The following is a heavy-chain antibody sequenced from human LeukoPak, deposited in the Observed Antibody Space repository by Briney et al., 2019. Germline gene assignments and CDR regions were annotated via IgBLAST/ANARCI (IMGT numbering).Heavy chain of an antibody. D-gene: IGHD1-14*01. J-gene: IGHJ6*03. CDR2: IIPIFGTA. Sequence: SVKVSCKASGGTFSSYAISWVRQAPGQGLEWMGGIIPIFGTANYAQKFQGRVTITADKSTSTAYMELSSLRSEDTAVYYCARSQYNNLYYYYYYMGVWGKGTTVTVSS. CDR3: ARSQYNNLYYYYYYMGV. CDR1: GGTFSSYA. V-gene: IGHV1-69*06.